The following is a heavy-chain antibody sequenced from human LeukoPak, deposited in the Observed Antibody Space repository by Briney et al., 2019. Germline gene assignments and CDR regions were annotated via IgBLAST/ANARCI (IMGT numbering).Heavy chain of an antibody. CDR2: IYYSGST. CDR3: ARDQSRRGYSYGLYNWFDP. Sequence: SETLSLTCTVSGDSISSYYWSWIRQPPGKGLEWIGYIYYSGSTNYNPSLKSRVTISVDTSKNQFSLKLSSVTAADTAVYYCARDQSRRGYSYGLYNWFDPWGQGTLVTVSS. V-gene: IGHV4-59*01. D-gene: IGHD5-18*01. CDR1: GDSISSYY. J-gene: IGHJ5*02.